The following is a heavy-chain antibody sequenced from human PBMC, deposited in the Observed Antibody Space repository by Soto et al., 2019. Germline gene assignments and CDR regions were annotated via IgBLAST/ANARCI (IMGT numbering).Heavy chain of an antibody. CDR1: GFTVSSNY. D-gene: IGHD5-18*01. Sequence: GGSLRLSCAASGFTVSSNYMSWVRQAPGKGLEWVSVIYSGGSTYYADSVKGRFTISRDNSKNTLYLQMNSLRAEDTAVYYCARTKRVDTAMGFDYWGQGTLVTVSS. J-gene: IGHJ4*02. CDR2: IYSGGST. CDR3: ARTKRVDTAMGFDY. V-gene: IGHV3-66*01.